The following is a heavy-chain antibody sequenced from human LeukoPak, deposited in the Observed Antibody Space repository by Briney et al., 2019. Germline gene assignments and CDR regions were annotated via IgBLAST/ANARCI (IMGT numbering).Heavy chain of an antibody. CDR2: IHYSGST. V-gene: IGHV4-30-4*01. Sequence: PSETLSLTCTVSGDSISSGDHYWSWIRQPPGKGLEWIGYIHYSGSTYYNPSLKSRLIMSVDMSKNQFSLSLNSLTAADSAVYYCARGAAKKNGGSFLNYWGQEPRVTVSS. CDR3: ARGAAKKNGGSFLNY. CDR1: GDSISSGDHY. J-gene: IGHJ4*02. D-gene: IGHD2-15*01.